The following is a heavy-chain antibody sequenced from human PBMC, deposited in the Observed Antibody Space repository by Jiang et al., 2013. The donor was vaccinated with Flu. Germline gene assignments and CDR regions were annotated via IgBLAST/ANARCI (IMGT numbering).Heavy chain of an antibody. CDR2: ISIDGGSK. J-gene: IGHJ3*02. V-gene: IGHV3-30-3*01. CDR3: PREAYTSGRCGCFDI. CDR1: SFTFSNSI. Sequence: QLVESGGGVVQPGRSLRLSCAAPSFTFSNSIMHFLRQAPGKGLEWVAGISIDGGSKYYTDSVKGRFTISRDNSKNTVYLQMNNLRIEDTAVYYCPREAYTSGRCGCFDIWGQGTMVTVS. D-gene: IGHD6-19*01.